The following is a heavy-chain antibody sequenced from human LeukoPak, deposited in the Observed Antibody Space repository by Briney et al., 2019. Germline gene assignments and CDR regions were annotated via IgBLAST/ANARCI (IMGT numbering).Heavy chain of an antibody. CDR3: AREGNWNYPGCWFDP. J-gene: IGHJ5*02. D-gene: IGHD1-7*01. CDR1: GYTFISYA. CDR2: ISVNNGNT. V-gene: IGHV1-18*01. Sequence: ASVKVSCKASGYTFISYAISWVRQAPGQGLEWMGWISVNNGNTNYAQKFQGRVTMTTDTSTSTAYMELRSLRSDDTAVYYCAREGNWNYPGCWFDPWGQGTLVTVSS.